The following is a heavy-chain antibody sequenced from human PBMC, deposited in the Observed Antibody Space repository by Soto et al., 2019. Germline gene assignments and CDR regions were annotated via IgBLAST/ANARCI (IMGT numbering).Heavy chain of an antibody. J-gene: IGHJ6*02. D-gene: IGHD5-18*01. Sequence: GASVKVSCKASGGTFSSYAISWVRQAPGQGLEWMGGIIPIFGTANYAQKFQGRVTITADESTSTAYMELSSLRSEDTAVYYCARGSYSYGTSGLYYYYGMDVWGQGTTVTVSS. V-gene: IGHV1-69*13. CDR3: ARGSYSYGTSGLYYYYGMDV. CDR1: GGTFSSYA. CDR2: IIPIFGTA.